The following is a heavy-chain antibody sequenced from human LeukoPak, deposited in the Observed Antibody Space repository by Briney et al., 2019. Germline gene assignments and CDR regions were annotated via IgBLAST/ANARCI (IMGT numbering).Heavy chain of an antibody. CDR1: GGSISNSY. V-gene: IGHV4-59*01. CDR2: IYYSGNT. J-gene: IGHJ4*02. D-gene: IGHD5-24*01. CDR3: HYRRNGNNYHDF. Sequence: PSETLSLTCTVSGGSISNSYWSWIRQPPGKGLQWIGYIYYSGNTNYNPSLKSRVTISVDTSKNQFSLKLNSVTAADTAVYYCHYRRNGNNYHDFWVQGTLVTVSS.